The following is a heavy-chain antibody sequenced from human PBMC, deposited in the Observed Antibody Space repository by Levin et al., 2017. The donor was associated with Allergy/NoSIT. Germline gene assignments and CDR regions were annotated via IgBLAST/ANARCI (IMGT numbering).Heavy chain of an antibody. V-gene: IGHV1-69*13. CDR1: GGTFSSYA. CDR2: IIPIFGTA. CDR3: ARPVATKNYYYYGMDV. J-gene: IGHJ6*02. D-gene: IGHD5-12*01. Sequence: ASVKVSCKASGGTFSSYAFSWVRQAPGQGLEWMGGIIPIFGTADYAQNFQGRVTITADESTRKAYMELSSLRSEDTAVYYCARPVATKNYYYYGMDVWGQGTTVTVSS.